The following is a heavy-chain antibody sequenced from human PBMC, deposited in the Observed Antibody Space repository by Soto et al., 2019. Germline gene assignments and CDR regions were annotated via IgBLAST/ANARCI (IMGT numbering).Heavy chain of an antibody. V-gene: IGHV1-3*01. CDR3: VWVVGQYCSSTSCWSSCN. J-gene: IGHJ4*02. CDR1: GYTFTSYA. CDR2: INAGNGNT. D-gene: IGHD2-2*01. Sequence: ASVKVSCKASGYTFTSYAMHWVRQAPGQRLEWMGWINAGNGNTKYSQKFQGRVTITRDTSASTAYMELSSLGSEDTAAYYCVWVVGQYCSSTSCWSSCNWGRGTLFTVAS.